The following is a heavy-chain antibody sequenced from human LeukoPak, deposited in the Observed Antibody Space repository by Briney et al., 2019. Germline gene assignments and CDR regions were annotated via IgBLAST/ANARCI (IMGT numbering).Heavy chain of an antibody. CDR3: ARGRNYYDSSGYPYYDY. D-gene: IGHD3-22*01. Sequence: SETLSLTCAVYGGSFSGYYWSWIRQPPGKGLEWIGEINHSGSTNYNPSLKSRVTISVDTSKNQFSLKLSSVTAADTAVYYCARGRNYYDSSGYPYYDYWAREPWSPSPQ. CDR2: INHSGST. CDR1: GGSFSGYY. V-gene: IGHV4-34*01. J-gene: IGHJ4*02.